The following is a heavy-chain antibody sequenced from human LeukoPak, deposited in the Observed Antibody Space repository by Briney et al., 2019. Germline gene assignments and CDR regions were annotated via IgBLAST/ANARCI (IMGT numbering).Heavy chain of an antibody. Sequence: SETLSLTCTVSGGSISSYYWSWIRQPPGKGLEWIGCIYYSGITNYNPSLKSRVTISVDTSKNHFSLKLSSVTAADTAVYYCARGDYGGKSDYWGQGTLVTVSS. J-gene: IGHJ4*02. CDR3: ARGDYGGKSDY. D-gene: IGHD4-23*01. CDR2: IYYSGIT. V-gene: IGHV4-59*01. CDR1: GGSISSYY.